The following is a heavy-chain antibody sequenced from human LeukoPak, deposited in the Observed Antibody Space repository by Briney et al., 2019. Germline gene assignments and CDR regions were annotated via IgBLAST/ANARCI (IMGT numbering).Heavy chain of an antibody. D-gene: IGHD4-17*01. V-gene: IGHV4-34*01. CDR3: ARGRPTVTSHPGYYFDY. CDR2: INHSGST. Sequence: SETLSLTCAVYGGSFSGYYWSWIRQPPGKGLEWIGEINHSGSTNYNPSLKSRVTISVDTSKNQFSLKLSSVTAADTAVYYCARGRPTVTSHPGYYFDYWGQGTLVTVSS. J-gene: IGHJ4*02. CDR1: GGSFSGYY.